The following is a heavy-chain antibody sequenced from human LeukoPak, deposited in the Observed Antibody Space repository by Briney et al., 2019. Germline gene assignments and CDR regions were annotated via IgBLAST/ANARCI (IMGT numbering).Heavy chain of an antibody. V-gene: IGHV4-4*07. CDR1: GGSISTYH. J-gene: IGHJ5*02. D-gene: IGHD2-2*01. CDR3: ARGAVSNTSYNWFDP. CDR2: IYTSGST. Sequence: SETLSLTCTVSGGSISTYHWSWIRQPAGKGLEWIGHIYTSGSTNYNPSLESRVAMSVDMSKNQFSLKLNSVTAADTAVYYCARGAVSNTSYNWFDPWGQGTLVTVSS.